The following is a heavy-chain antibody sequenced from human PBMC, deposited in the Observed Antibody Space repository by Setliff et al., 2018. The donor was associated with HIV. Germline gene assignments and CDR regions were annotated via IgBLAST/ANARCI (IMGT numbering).Heavy chain of an antibody. Sequence: PSETLSLTCTVSGGSISSDDYYWNWIRQPPGKGLEWIGYITYSGSAYYNPSLKSRVTISIDTSKNQFSLKLNSVTAADTAIYYCARAGMGALRSLFDYWGKGTTVTVSS. CDR3: ARAGMGALRSLFDY. V-gene: IGHV4-30-4*08. CDR1: GGSISSDDYY. J-gene: IGHJ4*03. D-gene: IGHD1-26*01. CDR2: ITYSGSA.